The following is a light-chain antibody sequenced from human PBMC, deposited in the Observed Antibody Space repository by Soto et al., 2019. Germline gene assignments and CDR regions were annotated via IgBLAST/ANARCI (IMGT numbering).Light chain of an antibody. J-gene: IGKJ1*01. Sequence: DIVMTQSPDSLAVSLGERATINCKSSQSVLYSSNNKNYLAWYQKKPGQPPKLLIYWASTRESGVPDRFSGSGSGTDFTLTISSLQAVDVAVYYCQQYYSTWWTFGQGTKVEIK. CDR3: QQYYSTWWT. CDR1: QSVLYSSNNKNY. V-gene: IGKV4-1*01. CDR2: WAS.